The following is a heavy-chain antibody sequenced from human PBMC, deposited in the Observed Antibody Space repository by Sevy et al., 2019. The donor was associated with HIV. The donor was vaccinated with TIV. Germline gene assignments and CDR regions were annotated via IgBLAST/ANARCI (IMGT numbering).Heavy chain of an antibody. CDR3: ATASGTY. Sequence: GGSLRLSCAASEFTFNHAWMSWVRQAPGKGLEWVGRIRSKPDGGTTDFAAPVKGRFTMSRDDSKYTLYLQMNSLKSEDTAMYYCATASGTYWGQGTLVTVSS. CDR1: EFTFNHAW. V-gene: IGHV3-15*01. J-gene: IGHJ4*02. CDR2: IRSKPDGGTT. D-gene: IGHD1-1*01.